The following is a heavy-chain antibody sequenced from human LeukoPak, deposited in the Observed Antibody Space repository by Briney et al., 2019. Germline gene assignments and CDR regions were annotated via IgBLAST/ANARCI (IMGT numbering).Heavy chain of an antibody. J-gene: IGHJ4*02. Sequence: GRSLRLSCAASGFTFSSYGMHWVRQAPGKGLEWVAVISYDGSNKYYADSVKGRFTISRDNSENTLYLQMNSLRAEDTAVYYCAKDHRPIRGVNPFDYWGQGTLVTVSS. CDR3: AKDHRPIRGVNPFDY. D-gene: IGHD3-10*01. CDR2: ISYDGSNK. CDR1: GFTFSSYG. V-gene: IGHV3-30*18.